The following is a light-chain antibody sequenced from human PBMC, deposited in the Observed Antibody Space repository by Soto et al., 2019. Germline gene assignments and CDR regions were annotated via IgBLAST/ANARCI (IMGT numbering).Light chain of an antibody. CDR1: QSLLHSNGNNY. J-gene: IGKJ1*01. V-gene: IGKV2-28*01. CDR2: LGS. Sequence: DIMMTQSPLSLPVTPGEPASISCRSSQSLLHSNGNNYLYWFVQKPGQSPQLLIFLGSNRASGVPDRFSGSGSGTDFTLKISRVEAEDVGVYYCMQSLQTPPWTFGQGTKVEIK. CDR3: MQSLQTPPWT.